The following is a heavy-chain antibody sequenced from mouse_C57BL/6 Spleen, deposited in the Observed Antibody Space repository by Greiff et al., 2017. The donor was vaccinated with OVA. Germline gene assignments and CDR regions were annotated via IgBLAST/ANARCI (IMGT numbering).Heavy chain of an antibody. Sequence: EVQVVESGAELVKPGASVKLSCTASGFNIKDYYMHWVKQRTEQGLEWIGRIDPEDGETKYAPKFQGKATITADTSSNTAYLQLSSLTSEDTAVYYCARSYYYGSSPYYFDYWGKGTTLTVSS. D-gene: IGHD1-1*01. V-gene: IGHV14-2*01. CDR2: IDPEDGET. CDR3: ARSYYYGSSPYYFDY. CDR1: GFNIKDYY. J-gene: IGHJ2*01.